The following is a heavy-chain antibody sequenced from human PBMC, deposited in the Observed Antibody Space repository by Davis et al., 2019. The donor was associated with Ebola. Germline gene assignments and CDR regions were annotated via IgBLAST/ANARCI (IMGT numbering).Heavy chain of an antibody. CDR3: AKDRCSSRRCQDFYYGMDV. D-gene: IGHD2-2*01. CDR2: ISDDGSNK. Sequence: GESLKISCAASGFAFSDYYMRWIRQAPGKGLEWLAVISDDGSNKYFADSVEGRFTISRDNSKETLYLQVNSLRAEDTAVYYCAKDRCSSRRCQDFYYGMDVGGQGTTVTVSS. CDR1: GFAFSDYY. V-gene: IGHV3-30*18. J-gene: IGHJ6*02.